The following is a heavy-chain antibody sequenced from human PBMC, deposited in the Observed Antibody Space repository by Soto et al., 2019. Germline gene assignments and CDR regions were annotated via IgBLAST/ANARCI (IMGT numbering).Heavy chain of an antibody. CDR1: GGTFSSYA. V-gene: IGHV1-69*12. D-gene: IGHD2-15*01. CDR2: IIPIFGTA. CDR3: ARARRVVDYYYYGMDV. Sequence: QVQLVQSGAEVKKPGSSVKVSCKASGGTFSSYAISWVRQAPGQGLEWMGGIIPIFGTANYAQKFQGRVTSTADESTSRAYMARSSLRSEETAVYYCARARRVVDYYYYGMDVWGKGTTVTVSS. J-gene: IGHJ6*04.